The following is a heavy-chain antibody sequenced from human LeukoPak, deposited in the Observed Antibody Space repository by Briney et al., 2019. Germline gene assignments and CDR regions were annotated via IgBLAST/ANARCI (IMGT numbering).Heavy chain of an antibody. D-gene: IGHD1-26*01. Sequence: PSETLSLTCAVYGGSFSGYYWSWIRQPPGKGLEWIGEINHSGSTNYNPSLKSRVTISVDTSKNQFSLKLSSVTAADTAVYYCASSQGGTYGMDVWGQGTTVTVSS. V-gene: IGHV4-34*01. J-gene: IGHJ6*02. CDR1: GGSFSGYY. CDR2: INHSGST. CDR3: ASSQGGTYGMDV.